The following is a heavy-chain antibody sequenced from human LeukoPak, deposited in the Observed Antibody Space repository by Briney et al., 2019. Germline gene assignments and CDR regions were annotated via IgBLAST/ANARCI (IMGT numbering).Heavy chain of an antibody. V-gene: IGHV3-48*03. D-gene: IGHD6-19*01. CDR3: ARDRSSSGWYDFDF. CDR2: ISSSGSTI. J-gene: IGHJ4*02. CDR1: GFTFSSYE. Sequence: GGSLRLSCAASGFTFSSYEMNWVRQAPGKGLEWVSYISSSGSTIYYADSVKGRFTISRDNAKNSLYLQMNSLRAEDTAVYYCARDRSSSGWYDFDFWGQGTLVTVSS.